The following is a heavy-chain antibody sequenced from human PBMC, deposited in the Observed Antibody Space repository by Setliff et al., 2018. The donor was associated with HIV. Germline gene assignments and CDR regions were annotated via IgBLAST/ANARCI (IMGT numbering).Heavy chain of an antibody. D-gene: IGHD2-15*01. J-gene: IGHJ3*02. CDR3: ARNPCSGGSCPDAFDI. Sequence: SETLSLTCTVSGGSISSYYWSWIRQPPGKGLEWIGYIYYSGGTNYNPSLKSRVTISVDTSKNQFSLKLSSVTAADAAVYYCARNPCSGGSCPDAFDIWGQGTMVTVSS. CDR1: GGSISSYY. V-gene: IGHV4-59*01. CDR2: IYYSGGT.